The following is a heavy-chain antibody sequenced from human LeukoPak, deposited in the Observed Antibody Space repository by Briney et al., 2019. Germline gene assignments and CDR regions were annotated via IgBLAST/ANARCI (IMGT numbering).Heavy chain of an antibody. CDR2: IYYSGST. Sequence: SETLSLTCTVSGGSISSYYWSWIRQPPGKGLGWIGYIYYSGSTNYNPSLKSRVTISVDTSKNQFSLKLSSVTAADTAVYYCARGGLYNWNYSDYYYYYMDVWGKGTTVTVSS. CDR1: GGSISSYY. D-gene: IGHD1-7*01. V-gene: IGHV4-59*01. CDR3: ARGGLYNWNYSDYYYYYMDV. J-gene: IGHJ6*03.